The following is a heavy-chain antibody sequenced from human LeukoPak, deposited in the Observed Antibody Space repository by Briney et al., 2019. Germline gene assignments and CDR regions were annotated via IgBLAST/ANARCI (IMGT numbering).Heavy chain of an antibody. CDR2: ISSDGSNK. D-gene: IGHD3-22*01. CDR3: RAATKYLDYYYDY. Sequence: TGGSLRLSCAASRFTFNTFGMHWVRQAPGKGLEWVAVISSDGSNKYYADSVKGRFTISRDNSKDTLYLQMSSLTIEDTAVYYCRAATKYLDYYYDYWGQGTLVTVSS. CDR1: RFTFNTFG. V-gene: IGHV3-30*03. J-gene: IGHJ4*02.